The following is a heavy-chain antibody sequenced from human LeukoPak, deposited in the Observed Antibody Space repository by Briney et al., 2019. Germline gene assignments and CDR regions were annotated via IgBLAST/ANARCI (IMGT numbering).Heavy chain of an antibody. CDR3: ARDYDSSWYPHFDC. Sequence: SETLSLTCTVFGGSISSYYWSWIRQPAGKGLEWIGRIYSSGSTNYNPSLKSRVTISVDTSKNQFSLKLSSVTAADTAVYYCARDYDSSWYPHFDCWGQGTLVTVSS. D-gene: IGHD6-13*01. CDR1: GGSISSYY. CDR2: IYSSGST. J-gene: IGHJ4*02. V-gene: IGHV4-4*07.